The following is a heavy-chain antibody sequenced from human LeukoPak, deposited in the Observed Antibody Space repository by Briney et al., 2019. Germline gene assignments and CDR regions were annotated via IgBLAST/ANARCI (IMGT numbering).Heavy chain of an antibody. CDR1: GYTFTTYG. V-gene: IGHV1-18*01. CDR2: ISAYNGNT. Sequence: ASVKVSCKPSGYTFTTYGISWVRLAPGQGLEWMGWISAYNGNTNYAQQFQGRVTMTTDTSMSTAYMELRSLRSDDTAVYYCARDLIAVRPGWFDPWGQGSLVTVSS. J-gene: IGHJ5*02. CDR3: ARDLIAVRPGWFDP. D-gene: IGHD6-6*01.